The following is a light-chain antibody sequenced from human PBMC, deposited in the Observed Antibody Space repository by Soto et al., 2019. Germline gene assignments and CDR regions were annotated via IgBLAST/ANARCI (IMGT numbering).Light chain of an antibody. CDR3: HQYYNRPPWT. V-gene: IGKV3-15*01. CDR1: RSVDTD. J-gene: IGKJ1*01. CDR2: ATS. Sequence: EIPMSQSPATLSVYPGDSATLSCRASRSVDTDLAWYQQKPGQAPRLLVFATSARATGVPDRFRGSRSGTDFTLTISSLQPEDSATYYCHQYYNRPPWTFGQRTKVAIK.